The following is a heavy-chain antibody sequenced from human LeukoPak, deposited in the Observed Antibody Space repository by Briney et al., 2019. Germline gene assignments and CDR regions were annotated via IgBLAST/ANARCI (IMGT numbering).Heavy chain of an antibody. J-gene: IGHJ4*02. CDR1: GLTFSTSG. D-gene: IGHD2-15*01. Sequence: GGSLRLSCTASGLTFSTSGFSWVRQAPGKGLEWVSSISSSSSYIYYADSVKGRFTISRDNAKNSLYLQMNSLRAEDTAVYYCASLSYCSGGSCHHDYWGQGTLVTVSS. CDR2: ISSSSSYI. CDR3: ASLSYCSGGSCHHDY. V-gene: IGHV3-21*01.